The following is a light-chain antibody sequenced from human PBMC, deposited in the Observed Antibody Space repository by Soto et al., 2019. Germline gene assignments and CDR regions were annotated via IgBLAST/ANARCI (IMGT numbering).Light chain of an antibody. CDR3: QQYGSSPRT. CDR1: QSVSSSY. V-gene: IGKV3-20*01. J-gene: IGKJ1*01. CDR2: GAS. Sequence: EIVMTQSPATLSVSPGERATLSCRASQSVSSSYLAWYQQKPGQAPRLLIYGASSRATGIPDRFSGSGSGTDFTLTISRLGPEDFAVYYCQQYGSSPRTFGQGTKVDNK.